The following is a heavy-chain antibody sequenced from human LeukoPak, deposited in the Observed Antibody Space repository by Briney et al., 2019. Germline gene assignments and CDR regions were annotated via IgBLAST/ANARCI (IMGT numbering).Heavy chain of an antibody. CDR1: GGSISGYF. V-gene: IGHV4-59*01. CDR2: ISYSGNT. D-gene: IGHD3-10*01. Sequence: SETLSLTCTVSGGSISGYFWSWIRQPPGKGLEWIGYISYSGNTNHNPSLKSRVTISLDTSKNQFSLKVRSVTAADTAVYYCTREFGSVFDPWGQGTLVTVSS. CDR3: TREFGSVFDP. J-gene: IGHJ5*02.